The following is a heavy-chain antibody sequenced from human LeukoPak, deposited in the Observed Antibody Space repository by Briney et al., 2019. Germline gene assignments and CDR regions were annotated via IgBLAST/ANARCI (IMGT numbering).Heavy chain of an antibody. CDR3: ARQGGYYYDSSGYFVEDQYYFDY. CDR1: GGSISSYY. CDR2: IYYSGSA. J-gene: IGHJ4*02. Sequence: SETLSLTCTVSGGSISSYYWSWIRQSPGKGLGWIGYIYYSGSANYNPSLESRVTISVDTSKNQFSLKLSSVTAADTAVYYCARQGGYYYDSSGYFVEDQYYFDYWGQGTLVTVSS. V-gene: IGHV4-59*08. D-gene: IGHD3-22*01.